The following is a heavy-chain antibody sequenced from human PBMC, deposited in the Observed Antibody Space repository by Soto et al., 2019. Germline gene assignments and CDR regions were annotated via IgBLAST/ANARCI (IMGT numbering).Heavy chain of an antibody. CDR2: IGAYNGNT. Sequence: ASVKVSCKASGYTFTSYGISWVRQAPGQGLEWMGWIGAYNGNTNYAQKLQGRVTMTTDTSTSTAYMELRTLRSDDTAVYYCARDLRFLEWYPTYYYGMDVWGQGTTVTVSS. D-gene: IGHD3-3*01. CDR3: ARDLRFLEWYPTYYYGMDV. CDR1: GYTFTSYG. V-gene: IGHV1-18*01. J-gene: IGHJ6*02.